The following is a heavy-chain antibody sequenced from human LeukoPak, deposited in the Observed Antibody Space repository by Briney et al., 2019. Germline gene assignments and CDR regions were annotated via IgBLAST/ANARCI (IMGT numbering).Heavy chain of an antibody. D-gene: IGHD3-9*01. Sequence: SETLSLTCTVSGASIFGSYWSWIRQPPGKGLEWIGYIYYTGDSNYNPSLKSRLTISVDTSKNQFSLRLSSVTAADTAVYYCANILTGYYPASVWGQGTLVTVSS. CDR2: IYYTGDS. V-gene: IGHV4-59*08. J-gene: IGHJ4*02. CDR1: GASIFGSY. CDR3: ANILTGYYPASV.